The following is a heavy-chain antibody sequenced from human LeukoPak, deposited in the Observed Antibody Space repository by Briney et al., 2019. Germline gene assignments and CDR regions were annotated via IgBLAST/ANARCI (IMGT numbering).Heavy chain of an antibody. Sequence: QPGRSLRLSCAASGFIFGNHVIHWVRQAPGKGLEWLAAISYDGSDKYYADSVKGRLTISRDNSKNTLYLQMNSLRDEDTAVYYCAREGSSHCLDYWGQGTLVTVSS. J-gene: IGHJ4*02. CDR1: GFIFGNHV. CDR3: AREGSSHCLDY. V-gene: IGHV3-30-3*01. D-gene: IGHD2-15*01. CDR2: ISYDGSDK.